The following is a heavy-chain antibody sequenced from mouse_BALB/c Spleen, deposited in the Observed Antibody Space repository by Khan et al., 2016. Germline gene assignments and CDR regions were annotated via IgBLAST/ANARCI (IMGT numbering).Heavy chain of an antibody. V-gene: IGHV3-2*02. CDR3: ARGLGRAY. CDR1: GYSITSDYA. Sequence: EVQLQESGPGLVKPSQSLSLTCTVTGYSITSDYAWNWIRQFPGNKLEWMGYISYSGSTSYKPSLKSRISITRDTSKNQFFLQLNSVTTEDTATYYCARGLGRAYWGQGTLVTVSA. J-gene: IGHJ3*01. D-gene: IGHD4-1*01. CDR2: ISYSGST.